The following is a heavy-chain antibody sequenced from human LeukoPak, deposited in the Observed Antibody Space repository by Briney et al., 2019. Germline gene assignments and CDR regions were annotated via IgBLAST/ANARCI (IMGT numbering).Heavy chain of an antibody. CDR1: RGSISCSIRSYY. Sequence: SETLSLTCTVSRGSISCSIRSYYWSWLRQPPGKGLEWIGYISSSGSVNDNPSLRSRVTISVDTSKNQFFLNLSSVSAADTAVYYCARVVGYYDFWSGYVSPPNMDVWCKGTTVTVSS. D-gene: IGHD3-3*01. J-gene: IGHJ6*03. CDR3: ARVVGYYDFWSGYVSPPNMDV. V-gene: IGHV4-4*09. CDR2: ISSSGSV.